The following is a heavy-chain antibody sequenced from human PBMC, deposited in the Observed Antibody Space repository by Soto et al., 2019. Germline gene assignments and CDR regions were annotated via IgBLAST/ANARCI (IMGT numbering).Heavy chain of an antibody. J-gene: IGHJ4*02. Sequence: NPSETLSLTCAVYGGSFSGYYWSWIRQPPGKGLEWIGEINHSGSTNYNPSLKSRVTISVDTSKNQFSLKLSSVTAADTAVYYCARGSALLGPDYWGQGTLVTVSS. CDR3: ARGSALLGPDY. CDR2: INHSGST. D-gene: IGHD2-15*01. V-gene: IGHV4-34*01. CDR1: GGSFSGYY.